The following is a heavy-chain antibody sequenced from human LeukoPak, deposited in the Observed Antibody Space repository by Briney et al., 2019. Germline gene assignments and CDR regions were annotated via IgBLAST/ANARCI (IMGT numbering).Heavy chain of an antibody. CDR3: ASQRSGYYFDY. D-gene: IGHD3-3*01. Sequence: SETLSLTCTVSGGSISSSNYCWAWIRQPPGKGLEWIGSIYYSGTTYYNPSLKSRVTVSVDMSKNQFSLKLSSVTAADTAAYYCASQRSGYYFDYWGQGILVTVSS. CDR1: GGSISSSNYC. CDR2: IYYSGTT. V-gene: IGHV4-39*01. J-gene: IGHJ4*02.